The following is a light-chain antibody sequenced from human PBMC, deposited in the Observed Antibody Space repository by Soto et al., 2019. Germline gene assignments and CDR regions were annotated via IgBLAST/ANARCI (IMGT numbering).Light chain of an antibody. V-gene: IGLV2-14*01. Sequence: QSVLTQPASVSGSPGQSITISCTGTSSDVGDYDYVSWYQHHPGKAPKLIIFEVTTRPSGVSTRFSGSKSGNTASLTISGIRAEDEAEYYCSSYTSTIAYVFGTGTKLTVL. CDR2: EVT. CDR1: SSDVGDYDY. CDR3: SSYTSTIAYV. J-gene: IGLJ1*01.